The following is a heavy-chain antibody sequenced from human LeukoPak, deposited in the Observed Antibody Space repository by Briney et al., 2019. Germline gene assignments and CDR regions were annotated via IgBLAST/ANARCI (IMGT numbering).Heavy chain of an antibody. D-gene: IGHD6-6*01. Sequence: GESLKISCKGSGYSFTSYWIGWVRQMPGKGLEWMGIIYPGDSDTRYSPSFQGQVTISADKTINTAFVQWSSLKASDTAIYYCARRTPEYTNRWYFDLWGRGTLVTVSS. CDR3: ARRTPEYTNRWYFDL. CDR1: GYSFTSYW. J-gene: IGHJ2*01. V-gene: IGHV5-51*01. CDR2: IYPGDSDT.